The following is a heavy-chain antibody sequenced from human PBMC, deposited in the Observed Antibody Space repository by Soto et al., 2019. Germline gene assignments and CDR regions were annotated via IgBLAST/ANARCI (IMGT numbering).Heavy chain of an antibody. V-gene: IGHV4-39*01. Sequence: QLQLQESGPGLAKPSETLSLSCTVSGGSITSSSYWGVIRQPPGKGLEWIGSIYSTGNTYYNPSHQGRVTISADASKNHFSLNLGSVTAADTAVYYCRISSRYSTDVWGQGAKVYVSS. CDR1: GGSITSSSY. J-gene: IGHJ6*02. CDR2: IYSTGNT. D-gene: IGHD6-13*01. CDR3: RISSRYSTDV.